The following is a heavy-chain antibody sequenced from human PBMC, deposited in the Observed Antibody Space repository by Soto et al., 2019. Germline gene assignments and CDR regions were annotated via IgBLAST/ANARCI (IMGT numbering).Heavy chain of an antibody. CDR1: GGSVSSGSYY. D-gene: IGHD3-22*01. Sequence: SETLSLTCTVSGGSVSSGSYYWSWIRQPPGKGLEWIGYIYYSGSTNYNPSLKSRVTISVDTSKNQFSLKLSSVTAADTAVYYCARDIFEGYDSSGYYYGSWFDPWGQGTLVTVSS. CDR3: ARDIFEGYDSSGYYYGSWFDP. CDR2: IYYSGST. J-gene: IGHJ5*02. V-gene: IGHV4-61*01.